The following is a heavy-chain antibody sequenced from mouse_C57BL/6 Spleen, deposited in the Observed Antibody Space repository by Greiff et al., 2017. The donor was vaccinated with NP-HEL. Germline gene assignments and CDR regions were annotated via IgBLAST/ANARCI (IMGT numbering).Heavy chain of an antibody. D-gene: IGHD2-2*01. CDR2: IDPSDIYT. V-gene: IGHV1-50*01. CDR3: ARWLPTSYYYAMDY. CDR1: GYTFTSYW. Sequence: VQLQQPGAELVKPGASVKLSCKASGYTFTSYWMQWVKQRPGQGLEWIGEIDPSDIYTNYNQKFKGKATLTVDTSSSTAYMQLSSLTSEDSAVYYCARWLPTSYYYAMDYWGQGTSVTVSS. J-gene: IGHJ4*01.